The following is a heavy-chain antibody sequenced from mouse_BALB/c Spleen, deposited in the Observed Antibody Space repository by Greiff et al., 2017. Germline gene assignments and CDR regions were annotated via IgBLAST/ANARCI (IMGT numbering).Heavy chain of an antibody. D-gene: IGHD1-1*01. CDR1: GFTFSSFG. V-gene: IGHV5-17*02. J-gene: IGHJ4*01. CDR2: ISSGSSTI. Sequence: EVQVVESGGGLVQPGGSRKLSCAASGFTFSSFGMHWVRQAPEKGLEWVAYISSGSSTIYYADTVKGRFTISRDNPKNTLFLQMTSLRSEDTAMYYCARYYYGSSPYYYAMDYWGQGTSVTVSS. CDR3: ARYYYGSSPYYYAMDY.